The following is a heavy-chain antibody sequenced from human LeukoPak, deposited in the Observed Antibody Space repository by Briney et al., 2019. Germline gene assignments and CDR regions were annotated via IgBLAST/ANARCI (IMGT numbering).Heavy chain of an antibody. CDR1: GYTFTGYY. CDR2: INPNSGGT. J-gene: IGHJ4*02. Sequence: GASVKVSCKASGYTFTGYYMHWVRQAPGQGLEWMGWINPNSGGTNYAQKFQGRVTMTRDTSISTAYMELSRLRSDDTAVYYCARDPRKYSSTISSEEYFDYWGQGTLVTVSS. CDR3: ARDPRKYSSTISSEEYFDY. D-gene: IGHD6-19*01. V-gene: IGHV1-2*02.